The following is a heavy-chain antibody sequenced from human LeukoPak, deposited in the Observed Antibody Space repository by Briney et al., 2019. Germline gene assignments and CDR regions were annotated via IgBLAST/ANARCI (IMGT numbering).Heavy chain of an antibody. V-gene: IGHV4-4*02. J-gene: IGHJ4*02. CDR2: IYHSGST. CDR1: GGSISSSNW. Sequence: SETLSLTCAVSGGSISSSNWWSWVRQPPGKGLEWIGEIYHSGSTNYNPSLKSRVTISVDKSKNQFSLKLSSVTAADTAVYYCARDPRDIVVVPAARTQDDYWGQGTLVTVSS. D-gene: IGHD2-2*01. CDR3: ARDPRDIVVVPAARTQDDY.